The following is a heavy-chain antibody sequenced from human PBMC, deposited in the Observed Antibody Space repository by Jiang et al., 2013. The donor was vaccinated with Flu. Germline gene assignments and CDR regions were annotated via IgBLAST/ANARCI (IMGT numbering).Heavy chain of an antibody. CDR3: ARDGYTDGSNDGFDI. J-gene: IGHJ3*02. CDR1: GDSVSSNSAS. V-gene: IGHV6-1*01. Sequence: SQTLSLTCAISGDSVSSNSASWNWIRQSPSRGLEWLGKTFYRSRWYNDYAASVKSRITISPDTSKNQFSLQLNSVTPEDTAVYYCARDGYTDGSNDGFDIWGQGTM. D-gene: IGHD5-18*01. CDR2: TFYRSRWYN.